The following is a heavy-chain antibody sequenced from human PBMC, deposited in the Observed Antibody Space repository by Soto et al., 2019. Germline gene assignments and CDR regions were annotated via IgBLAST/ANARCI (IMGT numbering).Heavy chain of an antibody. CDR2: INPSGGTT. V-gene: IGHV1-46*01. CDR3: ARVRGGGSEYFFDY. D-gene: IGHD2-15*01. CDR1: GYTFTRYN. J-gene: IGHJ4*02. Sequence: QVQLVQSGAEVKKPGASVKVSCKASGYTFTRYNVHWVRQAPGQGLEWMAIINPSGGTTYYVQKFEGRVNLTTDTSTSTVYMELSSLRSDDTAVYYCARVRGGGSEYFFDYWGQGTLVTVSS.